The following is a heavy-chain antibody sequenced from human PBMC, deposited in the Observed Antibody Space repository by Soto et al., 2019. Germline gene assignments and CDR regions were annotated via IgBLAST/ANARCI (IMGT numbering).Heavy chain of an antibody. Sequence: QVQLVESGGGVVQPGRSLRLSCAASGFTFSSYGMHWVRQAPGKGLEWVAVISYDGSNKYYADSVKGRFTISRDNSKNTLYLQMNSLRAEDTAVYYCAKVGDARGGAFDIWGQGTMVTVSS. J-gene: IGHJ3*02. CDR2: ISYDGSNK. D-gene: IGHD2-21*02. CDR1: GFTFSSYG. CDR3: AKVGDARGGAFDI. V-gene: IGHV3-30*18.